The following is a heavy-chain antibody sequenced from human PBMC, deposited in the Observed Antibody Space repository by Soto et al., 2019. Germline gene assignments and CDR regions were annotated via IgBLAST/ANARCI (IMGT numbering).Heavy chain of an antibody. Sequence: QVQLVQSGAEVKKPGASVKVSCKASGYTFSSYFISWVRQAPGQGLEWMGWISAYNGNTNYAQNLQGRVTMTTDTPTSTPDMELVSNKSDDTAVYCRAIDHPPVDFWGQRTLVTVSS. CDR3: AIDHPPVDF. V-gene: IGHV1-18*01. CDR1: GYTFSSYF. CDR2: ISAYNGNT. J-gene: IGHJ4*02.